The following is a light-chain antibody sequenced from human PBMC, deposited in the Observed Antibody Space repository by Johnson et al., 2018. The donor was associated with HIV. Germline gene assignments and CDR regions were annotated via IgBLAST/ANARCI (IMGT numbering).Light chain of an antibody. J-gene: IGLJ1*01. CDR2: ENT. CDR3: GTWDSSLSASYV. V-gene: IGLV1-51*02. Sequence: QSVLTQPPSVSAAPGQKVTISCSGSSSNIGNNYVSWYQQLPGTAPKLLIYENTKRPSGIPDRFSGSKSGTSATLGITGLQTGDEADYYCGTWDSSLSASYVFVTGTKVTVL. CDR1: SSNIGNNY.